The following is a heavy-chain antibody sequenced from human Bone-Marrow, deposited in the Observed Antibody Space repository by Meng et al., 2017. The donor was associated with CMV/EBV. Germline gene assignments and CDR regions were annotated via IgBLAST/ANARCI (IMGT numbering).Heavy chain of an antibody. CDR1: GGTFSSYA. V-gene: IGHV1-69*05. Sequence: SVKVSCKASGGTFSSYAISWVRQAPGQGLEWMGGIIPIFGTANYAQKFQGRVTITTDESTSTAYMELSSLRSEDTAVYYCAQMLYDFWSGYQTLDYYYYGMDVWGQGTTVTVYS. D-gene: IGHD3-3*01. CDR3: AQMLYDFWSGYQTLDYYYYGMDV. CDR2: IIPIFGTA. J-gene: IGHJ6*02.